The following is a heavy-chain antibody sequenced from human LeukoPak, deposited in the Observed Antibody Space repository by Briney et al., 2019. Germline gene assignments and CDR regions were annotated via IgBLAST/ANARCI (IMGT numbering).Heavy chain of an antibody. J-gene: IGHJ4*02. CDR3: ARHRYTSSSSYFEF. CDR1: GGSISGYY. CDR2: IYSSGST. Sequence: SETLSLTCTVSGGSISGYYWTWIGQPPGKGLEWIGYIYSSGSTNYNPSLKSRVTISVDTSKNQFSLRLSSVTAADTAVYYCARHRYTSSSSYFEFWGQGTLVTVSS. D-gene: IGHD6-6*01. V-gene: IGHV4-59*08.